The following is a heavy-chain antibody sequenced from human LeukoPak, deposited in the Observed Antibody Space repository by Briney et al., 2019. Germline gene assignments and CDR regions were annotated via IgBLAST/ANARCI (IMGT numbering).Heavy chain of an antibody. CDR2: ISSSGSTI. J-gene: IGHJ6*04. CDR3: AELGITMIGGV. CDR1: GFTFSSYE. D-gene: IGHD3-10*02. V-gene: IGHV3-48*03. Sequence: GGSLRLSCAASGFTFSSYEMNWVRQAPGKGLEWVSYISSSGSTIYYADSVKGRFTISRDNAKNSLYLQMNSLRAEHTAVYYCAELGITMIGGVWGKGTTVSISS.